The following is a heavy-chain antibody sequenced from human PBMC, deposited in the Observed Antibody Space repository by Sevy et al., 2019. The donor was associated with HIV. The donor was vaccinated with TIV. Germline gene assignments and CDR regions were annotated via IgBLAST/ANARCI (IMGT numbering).Heavy chain of an antibody. Sequence: ASVKVSCKGSGYSFTSYWIGWVRQMPGKGLEWMGIIYPGDSDTRYSPSFQGQVTISADKSISTAYLQWSSLKASDTAMYYCARTSGYCTGGVCPLPIDYWGQGTLVTVSS. J-gene: IGHJ4*02. CDR1: GYSFTSYW. CDR2: IYPGDSDT. V-gene: IGHV5-51*01. D-gene: IGHD2-8*02. CDR3: ARTSGYCTGGVCPLPIDY.